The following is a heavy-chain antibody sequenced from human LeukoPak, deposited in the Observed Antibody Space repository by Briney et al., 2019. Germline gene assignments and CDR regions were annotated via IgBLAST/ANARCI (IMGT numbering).Heavy chain of an antibody. V-gene: IGHV4-30-2*01. CDR3: ARCDSHYFDY. CDR2: IYHSGST. CDR1: GGSISSGGYS. Sequence: SQTLSLTCAVSGGSISSGGYSWSWIRQPPGTGLEWIAYIYHSGSTYYNPSLKSRVTISVDRSKNQFSLKLSSVTAADTAVYYCARCDSHYFDYWGQGTLVTVSS. D-gene: IGHD2-21*02. J-gene: IGHJ4*02.